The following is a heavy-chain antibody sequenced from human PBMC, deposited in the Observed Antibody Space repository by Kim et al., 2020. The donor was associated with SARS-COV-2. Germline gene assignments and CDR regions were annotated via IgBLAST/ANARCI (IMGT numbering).Heavy chain of an antibody. Sequence: YADSVKGRFTISRDNAKNSLYLHMNSLRAEDTAVYYCARDNSGFSEYYFDYWGQGTLVTVSS. V-gene: IGHV3-21*01. D-gene: IGHD3-10*01. CDR3: ARDNSGFSEYYFDY. J-gene: IGHJ4*02.